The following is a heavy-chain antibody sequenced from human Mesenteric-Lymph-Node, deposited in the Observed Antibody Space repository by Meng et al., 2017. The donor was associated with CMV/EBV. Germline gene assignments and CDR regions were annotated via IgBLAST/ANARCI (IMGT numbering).Heavy chain of an antibody. D-gene: IGHD2-15*01. V-gene: IGHV4-30-4*01. Sequence: GKYWSWIRQSPGKGLELIGYILYSGSTYYNPSNPSLKSRVTISVDTSKNQFSLKVSSVTAADTAMYYCARMEAYCSGGTCYYFDYWGQGTLVTVSS. CDR2: ILYSGST. CDR3: ARMEAYCSGGTCYYFDY. J-gene: IGHJ4*02. CDR1: GKY.